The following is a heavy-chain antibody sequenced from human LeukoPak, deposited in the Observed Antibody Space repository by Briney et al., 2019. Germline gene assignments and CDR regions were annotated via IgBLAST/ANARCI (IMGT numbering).Heavy chain of an antibody. CDR2: ISYDGSNK. CDR1: GFTFSSYG. J-gene: IGHJ4*02. Sequence: SGRSLRLSCAASGFTFSSYGMHWVRQAPGKGLEWVAVISYDGSNKYYADSVKGRFTISRDNSKNTLYLQMNSLRAEDTAVYYCAKVGRYYYDSSGYFAYWGQGTLVTVSS. CDR3: AKVGRYYYDSSGYFAY. V-gene: IGHV3-30*18. D-gene: IGHD3-22*01.